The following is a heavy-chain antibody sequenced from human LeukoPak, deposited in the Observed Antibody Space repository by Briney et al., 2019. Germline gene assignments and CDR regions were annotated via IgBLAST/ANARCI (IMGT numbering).Heavy chain of an antibody. J-gene: IGHJ3*02. D-gene: IGHD6-25*01. V-gene: IGHV3-53*01. CDR3: ARDVRLQGSVAFDI. Sequence: PGGSLRLSCAASGFTVSSNYMSWVRQAPGKGLEWVSVIYSGGSTYYADSVKGRFTISRDNSKNTLYLQMNSLRAEDTAVYYCARDVRLQGSVAFDIRGQGTMVTVSS. CDR1: GFTVSSNY. CDR2: IYSGGST.